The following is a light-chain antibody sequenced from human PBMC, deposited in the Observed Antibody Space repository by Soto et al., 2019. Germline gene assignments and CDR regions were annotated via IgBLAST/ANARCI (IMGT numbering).Light chain of an antibody. CDR1: QILSYRSVPRNY. V-gene: IGKV4-1*01. CDR2: WAS. CDR3: QQYYSSPIT. Sequence: DIVLTQSPDSLAVSLGERATFTCKSSQILSYRSVPRNYLAWYQQRPGQPPKLLLYWASTRASGVPDRFSGSVSGTDFTLTIDSLQAEDVAVYYCQQYYSSPITFGQGTRLEIK. J-gene: IGKJ5*01.